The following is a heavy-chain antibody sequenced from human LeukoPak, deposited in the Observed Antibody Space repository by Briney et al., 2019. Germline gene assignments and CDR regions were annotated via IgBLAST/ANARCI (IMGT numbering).Heavy chain of an antibody. CDR1: GFTFSSYA. V-gene: IGHV3-30-3*01. Sequence: GGSLRLSCAASGFTFSSYAMHWVRQAPGKGLERVAVISYDGSNKYYADSVKGRFTISRDNSKNTLYLQMHSLRAEDTAVYYCATQEGVWGPGTTVTVSS. J-gene: IGHJ6*02. CDR2: ISYDGSNK. CDR3: ATQEGV.